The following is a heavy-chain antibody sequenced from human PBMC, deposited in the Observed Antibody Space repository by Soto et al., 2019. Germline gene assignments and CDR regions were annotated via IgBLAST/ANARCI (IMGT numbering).Heavy chain of an antibody. CDR1: GYSFTSYW. CDR2: IYPGDSDT. J-gene: IGHJ5*02. D-gene: IGHD4-4*01. Sequence: GEPMKISCKGSGYSFTSYWIGWVRQMPGKGLEWMGIIYPGDSDTRYSPSFQGQVTISADKSISTAYLQWSSLKASDTAMYYCARRRVTNGADWFDPWGQGTLVTVSS. CDR3: ARRRVTNGADWFDP. V-gene: IGHV5-51*01.